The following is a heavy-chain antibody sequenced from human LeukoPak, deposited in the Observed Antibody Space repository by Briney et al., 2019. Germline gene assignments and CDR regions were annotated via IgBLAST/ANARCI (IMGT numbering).Heavy chain of an antibody. CDR3: ARGRDYYDSSGNDY. D-gene: IGHD3-22*01. J-gene: IGHJ4*02. V-gene: IGHV1-2*02. CDR2: INPNSGGT. CDR1: GYTFIGYF. Sequence: ASVKVSCKASGYTFIGYFIQWVRQAPGQGLEWMGWINPNSGGTYFAQKFQGGVTITRDTSTSTAYMELSSLRSEDTAVYYCARGRDYYDSSGNDYWGQGTLVTVSS.